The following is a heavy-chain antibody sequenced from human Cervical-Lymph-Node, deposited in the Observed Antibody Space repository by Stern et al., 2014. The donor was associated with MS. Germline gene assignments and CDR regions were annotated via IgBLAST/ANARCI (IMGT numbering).Heavy chain of an antibody. D-gene: IGHD1-26*01. V-gene: IGHV3-30*04. J-gene: IGHJ4*02. Sequence: QVQLVESGGGVVQPGRSLRLSCAASGFIFSDYAMHWVRQAPGKGLEWVAVISYDGSNTYYADSVQGRFTISRDNSKNTLYLQMNSLNGEDTAVYYCARGHSNGNYWLHFDYWGQGTLVTVSS. CDR3: ARGHSNGNYWLHFDY. CDR1: GFIFSDYA. CDR2: ISYDGSNT.